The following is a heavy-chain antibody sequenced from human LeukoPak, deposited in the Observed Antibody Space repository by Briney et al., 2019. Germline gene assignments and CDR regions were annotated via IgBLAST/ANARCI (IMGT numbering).Heavy chain of an antibody. J-gene: IGHJ4*02. CDR3: TKFDY. CDR2: ISYSSSYI. V-gene: IGHV3-21*04. Sequence: GGSLRLSCAASGFSFSSHNMNWVRQAPGKGLEWVSSISYSSSYIYYADSVKGRFTISRDNAKNSLYLQMNSLRAEDTAVYYCTKFDYWGQGVLVTVSS. CDR1: GFSFSSHN.